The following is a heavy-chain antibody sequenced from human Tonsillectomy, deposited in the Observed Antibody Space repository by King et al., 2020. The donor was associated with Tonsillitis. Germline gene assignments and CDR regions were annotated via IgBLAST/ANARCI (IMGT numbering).Heavy chain of an antibody. J-gene: IGHJ3*02. V-gene: IGHV1-2*02. Sequence: QLVQSGAEVKKPGASVKVSCKASGYTFIGYYMHWVRQAPGQGLEWRGWINPNSGGTNFAQKFQGRVTLTRDTSISTAYMVLGRLRSDMPAVYYCARGAMVAPGPDAFDIWGQGTMVTVSS. D-gene: IGHD2-15*01. CDR1: GYTFIGYY. CDR2: INPNSGGT. CDR3: ARGAMVAPGPDAFDI.